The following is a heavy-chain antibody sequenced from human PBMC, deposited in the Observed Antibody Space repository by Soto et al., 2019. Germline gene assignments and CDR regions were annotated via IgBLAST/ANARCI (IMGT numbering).Heavy chain of an antibody. CDR1: GFTLNSYA. CDR3: ATDGVQYVVSGLYYFHY. V-gene: IGHV3-30*15. CDR2: ISYNGKNK. D-gene: IGHD2-15*01. J-gene: IGHJ4*02. Sequence: GGSLRLSCAAYGFTLNSYAIHWVRQVPGKGLEWVAFISYNGKNKYYGDSVKGRFTISRDDSTNTLYLQMSSLRSEDTAVYYCATDGVQYVVSGLYYFHYWGQGTLVTVSS.